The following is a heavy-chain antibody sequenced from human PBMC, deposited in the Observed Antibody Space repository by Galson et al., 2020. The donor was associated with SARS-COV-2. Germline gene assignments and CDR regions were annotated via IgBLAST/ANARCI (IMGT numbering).Heavy chain of an antibody. CDR2: ISYDGSNK. D-gene: IGHD3-10*01. CDR1: GFTFNRYA. J-gene: IGHJ4*02. V-gene: IGHV3-30*01. CDR3: ASQLLWALDY. Sequence: GESLKISCAASGFTFNRYAMHWVRQAPGKGLEWVAVISYDGSNKYYADSVKGRFTISRDNSKNTLYLQMNSLRAEDTAVYYCASQLLWALDYWGQGTLVTVSS.